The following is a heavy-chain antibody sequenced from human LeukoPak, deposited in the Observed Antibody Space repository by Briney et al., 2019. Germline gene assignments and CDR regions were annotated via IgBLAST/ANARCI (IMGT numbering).Heavy chain of an antibody. V-gene: IGHV4-34*01. D-gene: IGHD3-9*01. CDR2: INHSGST. Sequence: SETLSFTCAVYGGSFSGYYWSWIRQPPGKGLEWIGEINHSGSTNYNPSLKSRVTISVDTSKNQFSLKLSSVTAADTAVYYCARVSPYDILTGFSYGMDVWGQGTTVTVSS. CDR3: ARVSPYDILTGFSYGMDV. CDR1: GGSFSGYY. J-gene: IGHJ6*02.